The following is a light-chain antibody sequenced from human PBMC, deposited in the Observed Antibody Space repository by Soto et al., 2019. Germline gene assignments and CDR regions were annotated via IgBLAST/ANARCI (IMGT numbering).Light chain of an antibody. CDR3: QQRNDWQVT. CDR1: QSVDSY. J-gene: IGKJ5*01. Sequence: EIVLTQSPVTLSLSPGERDNLSCRASQSVDSYLAWYQQKPGQAPRLLIYDVSNRATGIPARFSGSGSGTDFTLTISSLEPGDFAVYYCQQRNDWQVTFGQGTRLEIK. CDR2: DVS. V-gene: IGKV3-11*01.